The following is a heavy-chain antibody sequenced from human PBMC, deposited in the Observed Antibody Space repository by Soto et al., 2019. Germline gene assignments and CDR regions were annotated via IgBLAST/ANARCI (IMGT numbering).Heavy chain of an antibody. J-gene: IGHJ6*02. CDR2: IYHSGST. Sequence: SEPLCLTYAVSGGSGSSSNWWSWVRQPPGKGLEWIGEIYHSGSTNYNPSLKSRVTISVDKSKNQFSLKMSSVTAADTAVYYCARHHSSSWGYYGMDVWGQGTTVTVSS. CDR3: ARHHSSSWGYYGMDV. V-gene: IGHV4-4*02. CDR1: GGSGSSSNW. D-gene: IGHD6-6*01.